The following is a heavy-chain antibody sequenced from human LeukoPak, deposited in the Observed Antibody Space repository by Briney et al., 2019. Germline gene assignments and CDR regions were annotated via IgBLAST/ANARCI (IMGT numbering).Heavy chain of an antibody. J-gene: IGHJ4*02. D-gene: IGHD3-22*01. CDR1: GFTFSSYA. CDR3: ARETLPYYDSSGYDY. CDR2: ISYDGSNK. Sequence: PGRSLRLSCAASGFTFSSYAMHWVRQAPGKGLEWVAVISYDGSNKYYADSVKGRFTISRDNSKNTLYLQMNSLRAEDTAVYYCARETLPYYDSSGYDYWGQGTLVTVSS. V-gene: IGHV3-30-3*01.